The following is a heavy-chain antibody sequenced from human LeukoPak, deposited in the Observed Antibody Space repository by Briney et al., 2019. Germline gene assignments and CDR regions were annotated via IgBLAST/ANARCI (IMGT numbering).Heavy chain of an antibody. D-gene: IGHD2-21*02. CDR1: GYTFINYD. CDR2: VNANSGKT. V-gene: IGHV1-8*01. J-gene: IGHJ4*02. Sequence: ASVKVSCKASGYTFINYDIHWVRQATGQGLKWMGRVNANSGKTGFAQKFQGRLTMTTNTSISTAYMELSSLRSDDTAVYYCAKGVTYYRPGYDIWGQGTLVTVSS. CDR3: AKGVTYYRPGYDI.